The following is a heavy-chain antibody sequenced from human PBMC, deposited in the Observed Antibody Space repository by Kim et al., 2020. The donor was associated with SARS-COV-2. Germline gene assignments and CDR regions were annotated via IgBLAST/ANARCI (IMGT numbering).Heavy chain of an antibody. Sequence: GGSLRLSCAASGFTFSSYAMSWVRQAPGKGLEWVSGISGSGGSTYYADSVKGRFTISRDNSKNMLYLQMNSLRAEDTAIYYCAKVGKWGVYDILTSYYRPFDSWGQGTLVTVSS. CDR1: GFTFSSYA. V-gene: IGHV3-23*01. J-gene: IGHJ4*02. D-gene: IGHD3-9*01. CDR2: ISGSGGST. CDR3: AKVGKWGVYDILTSYYRPFDS.